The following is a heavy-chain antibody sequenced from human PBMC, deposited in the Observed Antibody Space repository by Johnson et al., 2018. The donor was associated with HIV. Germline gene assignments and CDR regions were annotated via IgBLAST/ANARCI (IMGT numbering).Heavy chain of an antibody. J-gene: IGHJ3*02. CDR1: GLTVSSNY. V-gene: IGHV3-23*04. D-gene: IGHD6-13*01. Sequence: EVQLVESGGGLVQPGASLTLSCAASGLTVSSNYMSWVRQAPGKGLEWVSGISGSGGSTYYADSVKGRFTISRDNSKNTLYLEMNSLRAEDTAVYYCAKDKYSSSPDAFDIWGQGTMVTVSS. CDR3: AKDKYSSSPDAFDI. CDR2: ISGSGGST.